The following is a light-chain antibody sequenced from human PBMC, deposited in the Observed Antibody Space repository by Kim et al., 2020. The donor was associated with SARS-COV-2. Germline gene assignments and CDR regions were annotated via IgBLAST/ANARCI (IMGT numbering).Light chain of an antibody. CDR2: AAS. J-gene: IGKJ3*01. V-gene: IGKV1-39*01. CDR3: QQSYSTPFP. Sequence: DIQMTQSPSSLSASVGDRVTITCRASQSISNYLNWYQQRPGKAPKLLIYAASSLQSGVPSGFSGSGSGTDFTLTISSLQPEDFATYYCQQSYSTPFPFGPGTKVDIK. CDR1: QSISNY.